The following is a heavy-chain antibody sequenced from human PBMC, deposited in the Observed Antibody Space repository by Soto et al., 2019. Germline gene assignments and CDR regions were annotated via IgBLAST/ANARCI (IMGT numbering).Heavy chain of an antibody. V-gene: IGHV5-51*01. CDR2: IYPGDSDT. Sequence: GESLKISCKDSGYSSTNYWIGWVRQMPGKGLEWMGIIYPGDSDTRYSPSFRGQVTISADKSIRTAYLQWSSLKASDTAMYYCARRRSSGWFAFDYWGQGTLVTVSS. CDR3: ARRRSSGWFAFDY. CDR1: GYSSTNYW. D-gene: IGHD6-19*01. J-gene: IGHJ4*02.